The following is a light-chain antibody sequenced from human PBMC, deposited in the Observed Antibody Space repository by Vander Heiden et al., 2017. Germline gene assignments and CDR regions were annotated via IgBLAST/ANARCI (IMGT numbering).Light chain of an antibody. V-gene: IGLV3-19*01. CDR3: NSRDSSGYHVV. J-gene: IGLJ2*01. Sequence: SSELTQDPAVSVALGQTVRITFQGDSLRSYYASWYQQKPGQAPVLVIYGKNNRPSGIPDRFSGSSSGNTASLTITGAQAEDEADYYCNSRDSSGYHVVFGGGTKLTVL. CDR2: GKN. CDR1: SLRSYY.